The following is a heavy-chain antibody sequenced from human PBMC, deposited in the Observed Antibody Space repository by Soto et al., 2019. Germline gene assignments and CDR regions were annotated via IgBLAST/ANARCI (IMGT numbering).Heavy chain of an antibody. D-gene: IGHD3-10*01. CDR1: GGSFSGYY. J-gene: IGHJ4*02. Sequence: SETLSLTCAVYGGSFSGYYWSWIRQPPGKGLEWIGEINHSGSTNYNPSLKSRVTISVDTSKNQFSLKLSSVTAADTAVYYCARGPFSPITMVRVFDYWGQGTLVTVSS. V-gene: IGHV4-34*01. CDR2: INHSGST. CDR3: ARGPFSPITMVRVFDY.